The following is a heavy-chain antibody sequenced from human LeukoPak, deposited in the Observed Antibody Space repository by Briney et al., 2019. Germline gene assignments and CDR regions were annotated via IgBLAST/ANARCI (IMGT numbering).Heavy chain of an antibody. V-gene: IGHV3-23*01. J-gene: IGHJ3*02. Sequence: PGGSLRLSCAASGFTFTTYAMTWVRQAPGKGLEWVSAISGSGGSTYYADSVKGRFTISRDNSKNTLYLQMNSLRAEDTAVYYCAKDLRITMVRGAFDIWGQGTMVTVSS. CDR1: GFTFTTYA. D-gene: IGHD3-10*01. CDR3: AKDLRITMVRGAFDI. CDR2: ISGSGGST.